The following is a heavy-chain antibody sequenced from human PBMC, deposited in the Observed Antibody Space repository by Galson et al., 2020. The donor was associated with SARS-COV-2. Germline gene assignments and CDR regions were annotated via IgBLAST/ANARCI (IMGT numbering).Heavy chain of an antibody. CDR2: ISGGGGST. CDR3: AQGRTYDYTIVW. J-gene: IGHJ4*02. Sequence: GESLKISCAASGFTFSKYAMNWVRQAPGKGLEWVSAISGGGGSTYYADSVKGRFTISRDNSKNTLFLQMNSLRAEDTALYYCAQGRTYDYTIVWWGQGTLVSVSS. V-gene: IGHV3-23*01. D-gene: IGHD4-4*01. CDR1: GFTFSKYA.